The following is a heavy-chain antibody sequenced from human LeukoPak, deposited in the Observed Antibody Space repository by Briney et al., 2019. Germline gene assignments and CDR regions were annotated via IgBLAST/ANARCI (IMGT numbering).Heavy chain of an antibody. CDR3: ARGRKIPIVVVPAARFDP. Sequence: PSETLSLTCAVYGGSFSGYYWSWIRQPPGKGLEWIGEINHSGSTNYNPSLKSRVTISVDTSKNQFSLKLSSVTAADTAVYYCARGRKIPIVVVPAARFDPWGQGTLVTVSS. D-gene: IGHD2-2*01. V-gene: IGHV4-34*01. CDR2: INHSGST. CDR1: GGSFSGYY. J-gene: IGHJ5*02.